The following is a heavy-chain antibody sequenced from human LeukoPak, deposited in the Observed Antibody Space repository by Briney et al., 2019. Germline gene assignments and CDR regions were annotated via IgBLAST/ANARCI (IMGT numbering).Heavy chain of an antibody. CDR1: GGSISSYY. CDR2: IYYSGST. V-gene: IGHV4-59*08. Sequence: SETLSLTCTVSGGSISSYYWSWIRQPPGKGLEWIGYIYYSGSTNYNPSLKSRVTISVDTSKNQFSLKLSSVTAADTAVYYCASSRADIVVVPAAAFDYWGQGTLVTVSS. CDR3: ASSRADIVVVPAAAFDY. J-gene: IGHJ4*02. D-gene: IGHD2-2*01.